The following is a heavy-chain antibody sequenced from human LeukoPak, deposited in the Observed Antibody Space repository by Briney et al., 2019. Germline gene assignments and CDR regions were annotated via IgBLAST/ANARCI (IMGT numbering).Heavy chain of an antibody. CDR2: ISGSGGST. V-gene: IGHV3-23*01. D-gene: IGHD4-17*01. Sequence: PGGSLRLSCAASGFTFSSYAMTWVRQAPGKGLEWVSAISGSGGSTYYANSVKGRFTISRDNSKNTLYLQMNSLRAEDTAVYYCAKTLYGDYYFDYWGQGTLVTVSS. CDR1: GFTFSSYA. CDR3: AKTLYGDYYFDY. J-gene: IGHJ4*02.